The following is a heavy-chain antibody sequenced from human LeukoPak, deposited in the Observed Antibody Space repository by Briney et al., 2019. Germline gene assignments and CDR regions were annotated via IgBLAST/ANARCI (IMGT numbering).Heavy chain of an antibody. CDR3: TTVSSDNSYTYRGGD. V-gene: IGHV3-15*01. CDR2: IKSKTDGWTI. CDR1: GFTFNNAW. J-gene: IGHJ4*02. D-gene: IGHD5-18*01. Sequence: GGSLRLSCAASGFTFNNAWMSWVRQAPGKGLEWVGRIKSKTDGWTIDYAAPVKGRFTISRDAKNTLFLQMSSLKTEDTAVYYCTTVSSDNSYTYRGGDWGQGTLVTVSS.